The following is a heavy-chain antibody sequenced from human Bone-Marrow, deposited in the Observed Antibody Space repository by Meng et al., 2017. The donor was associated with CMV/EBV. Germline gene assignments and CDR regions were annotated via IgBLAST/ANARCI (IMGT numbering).Heavy chain of an antibody. CDR2: ISSDGSST. D-gene: IGHD3-22*01. Sequence: GESLKISCAASGFTFNTYWMHWVRQAPGKGLVWVSRISSDGSSTSYADSVKGRFTISRDNAKNTLYLQMNSLRAEDTAVYYCAREYRLNYDSCGFDVWGQGTLVTVSS. CDR3: AREYRLNYDSCGFDV. CDR1: GFTFNTYW. V-gene: IGHV3-74*01. J-gene: IGHJ4*02.